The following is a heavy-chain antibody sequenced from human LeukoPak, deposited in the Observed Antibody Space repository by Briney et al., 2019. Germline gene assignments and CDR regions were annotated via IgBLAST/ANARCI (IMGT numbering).Heavy chain of an antibody. D-gene: IGHD2-2*01. Sequence: GGSLRLSCAASGFTFSSYEMNWVRQAPGKGLEWVSYISSSGSTIYYADSVKGRFTISRDNAKNSLYLQMNSLMAEDTALYYFATSKGPTDDDAFDIWGQGTMVTVSS. J-gene: IGHJ3*02. CDR1: GFTFSSYE. V-gene: IGHV3-48*03. CDR2: ISSSGSTI. CDR3: ATSKGPTDDDAFDI.